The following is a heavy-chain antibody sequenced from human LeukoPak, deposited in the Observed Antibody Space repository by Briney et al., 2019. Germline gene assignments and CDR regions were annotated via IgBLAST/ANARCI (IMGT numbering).Heavy chain of an antibody. CDR2: INHSGNT. CDR1: GGSFSGYY. V-gene: IGHV4-34*01. Sequence: SETLSLTCGVSGGSFSGYYWNWIRQSPEKGLEWVGEINHSGNTRYNPSLRSRITMSVDTSRNHFSLKLSSVTAADTAVYFCAREIIWGTYRRLYYFDTWGQGTLVTISS. CDR3: AREIIWGTYRRLYYFDT. J-gene: IGHJ4*02. D-gene: IGHD3-16*02.